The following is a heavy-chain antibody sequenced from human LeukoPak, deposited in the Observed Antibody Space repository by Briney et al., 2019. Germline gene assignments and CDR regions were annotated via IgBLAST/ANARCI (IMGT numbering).Heavy chain of an antibody. CDR1: GFTLSSYW. V-gene: IGHV3-74*01. J-gene: IGHJ4*02. CDR2: IKSDGSDT. CDR3: ARGYSSGLHFDY. D-gene: IGHD6-19*01. Sequence: TGGSLRLSCAASGFTLSSYWMHWVRQVPGKGLVWVSRIKSDGSDTRYADSEKGRFTISRDNAKNTLYLQMNSLRAEDTAVYYCARGYSSGLHFDYWGQGTLVTVSS.